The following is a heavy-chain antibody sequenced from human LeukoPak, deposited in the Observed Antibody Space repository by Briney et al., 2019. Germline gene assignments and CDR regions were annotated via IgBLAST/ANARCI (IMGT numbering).Heavy chain of an antibody. CDR2: FDPEDGET. J-gene: IGHJ4*02. D-gene: IGHD3-22*01. CDR3: ATDLDYYGSSGFRGDY. V-gene: IGHV1-24*01. CDR1: GYTLTELS. Sequence: ASVKVSCKVSGYTLTELSMHWVRQAPGKGLEWMGGFDPEDGETIYAQKFQGRVTMTEDTSTDTAYVELSSLRSEDTAVYYCATDLDYYGSSGFRGDYWGQGTLVTVSS.